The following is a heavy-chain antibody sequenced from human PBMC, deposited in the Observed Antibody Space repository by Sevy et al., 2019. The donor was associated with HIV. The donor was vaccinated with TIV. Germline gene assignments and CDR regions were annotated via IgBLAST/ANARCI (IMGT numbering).Heavy chain of an antibody. D-gene: IGHD3-22*01. J-gene: IGHJ4*02. CDR1: GGSISSSLYY. V-gene: IGHV4-39*01. CDR2: LYYTGSI. Sequence: SETQSLTCIVSGGSISSSLYYWGWIRQPPGKGLEWIATLYYTGSIYYNPSLRTRLTISADSSQNQFSLKLSSVTAADTALYFCARTQGGSTDGGDSSSYYYEGDHYFDLWGQGLLVTVSS. CDR3: ARTQGGSTDGGDSSSYYYEGDHYFDL.